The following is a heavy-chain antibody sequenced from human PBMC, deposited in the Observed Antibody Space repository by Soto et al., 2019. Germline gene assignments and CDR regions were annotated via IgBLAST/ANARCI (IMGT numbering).Heavy chain of an antibody. V-gene: IGHV4-59*08. Sequence: SETLSLTCTVSGGSIISYYWSWIRQPPGKGLKWIGYIYYSGSTNYNPSLKSRVTISVDTSKNQFSLKLSSVTAADTAVYYCARASDDYVWGSYRQTTFDYWGQGTLVTVSS. CDR3: ARASDDYVWGSYRQTTFDY. CDR2: IYYSGST. D-gene: IGHD3-16*02. J-gene: IGHJ4*02. CDR1: GGSIISYY.